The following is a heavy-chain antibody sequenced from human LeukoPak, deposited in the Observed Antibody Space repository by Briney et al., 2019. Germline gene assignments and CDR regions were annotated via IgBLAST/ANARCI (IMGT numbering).Heavy chain of an antibody. V-gene: IGHV3-21*01. CDR3: ARDRVVRGVIIRFDY. J-gene: IGHJ4*02. CDR2: ISSSSSYI. D-gene: IGHD3-10*01. Sequence: GGSLRLSCAASGFTFSSYSMNWVRQAPGKGLEWVPSISSSSSYIYYADSVKGRFTISRDNAKNSLYLQMNSLRAEDTAVYYCARDRVVRGVIIRFDYWGQGTLVTVSS. CDR1: GFTFSSYS.